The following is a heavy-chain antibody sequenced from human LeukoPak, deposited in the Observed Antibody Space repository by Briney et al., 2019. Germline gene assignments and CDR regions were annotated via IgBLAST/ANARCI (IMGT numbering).Heavy chain of an antibody. Sequence: PGGSLRLSCAASGFTFSSYWTHWVHQAPGKGLVWVSRINSDGSSTSYADSVKGRFTISRDNAKNTLYLQMNSLRAEDTAVYYCARAWYYYDSSGLLYWCQGTLVTVSS. CDR3: ARAWYYYDSSGLLY. D-gene: IGHD3-22*01. J-gene: IGHJ4*02. V-gene: IGHV3-74*01. CDR1: GFTFSSYW. CDR2: INSDGSST.